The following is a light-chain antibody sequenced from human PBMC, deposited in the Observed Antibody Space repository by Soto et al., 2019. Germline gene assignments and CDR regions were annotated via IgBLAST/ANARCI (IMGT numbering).Light chain of an antibody. V-gene: IGKV3-20*01. CDR2: VAS. Sequence: EIVLTQSPGTLSLSPGERATLSCRASQSVSSSYLAWYQQKPGQAPRLLIYVASSRAPGIPDRFSGSGSGTDFTLTISRLEPEDFAVYYCQQYGSSPALTFGGGTKVDIK. CDR1: QSVSSSY. J-gene: IGKJ4*01. CDR3: QQYGSSPALT.